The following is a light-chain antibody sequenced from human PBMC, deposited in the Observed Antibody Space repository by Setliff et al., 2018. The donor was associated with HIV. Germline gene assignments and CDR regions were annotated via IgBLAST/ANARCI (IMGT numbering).Light chain of an antibody. Sequence: QSALTQPRSVSGSLGQSVAISCSGSSSDVGAYNHVSRYQQYPGKAPTLIIHDVYQRPSGVPDRFSGSKSGNTASLTISGLRAEDEADYYCYSYATRSYVFGTGTKVTVL. J-gene: IGLJ1*01. V-gene: IGLV2-11*01. CDR1: SSDVGAYNH. CDR3: YSYATRSYV. CDR2: DVY.